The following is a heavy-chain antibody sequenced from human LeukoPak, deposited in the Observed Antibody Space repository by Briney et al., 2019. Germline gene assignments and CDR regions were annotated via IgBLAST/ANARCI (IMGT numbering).Heavy chain of an antibody. V-gene: IGHV3-7*01. CDR2: IKQDGSEK. CDR3: ARDKSGSSWPYYYYYYGMDV. Sequence: KTGGSLRLSCAASGFTFSSYWMSWVRQAPGKGLEWVANIKQDGSEKYYVDSVKGRFTISRDNAKNSLYLQMNSLRAEDMAVYYCARDKSGSSWPYYYYYYGMDVWGQGTTVTVSS. J-gene: IGHJ6*02. CDR1: GFTFSSYW. D-gene: IGHD6-13*01.